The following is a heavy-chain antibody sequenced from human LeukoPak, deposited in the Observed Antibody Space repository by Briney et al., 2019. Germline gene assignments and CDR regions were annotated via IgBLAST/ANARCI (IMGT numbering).Heavy chain of an antibody. Sequence: PSGTLSLTCAVSGGSISSSNWWSWVRQPPGKGLEWIGYIYYSGSTNYNPSLKSRVTISVDTSKNQFSLKLSSVTAADTAVYYCARVKRGVKVVVVPTLGMDVWGQGTTVTVSS. V-gene: IGHV4-4*02. CDR1: GGSISSSNW. D-gene: IGHD2-2*01. J-gene: IGHJ6*02. CDR2: IYYSGST. CDR3: ARVKRGVKVVVVPTLGMDV.